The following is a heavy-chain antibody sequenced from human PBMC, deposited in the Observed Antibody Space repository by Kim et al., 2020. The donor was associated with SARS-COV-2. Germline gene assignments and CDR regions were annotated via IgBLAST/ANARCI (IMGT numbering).Heavy chain of an antibody. CDR1: GYTFTDYF. D-gene: IGHD3-3*01. V-gene: IGHV1-2*02. J-gene: IGHJ4*02. CDR2: INPNSGGT. CDR3: ARGRRITIFAAVGNIPIDY. Sequence: ASVKVSCKASGYTFTDYFMHWVRQVPGQGFEWMGWINPNSGGTNYAQKFQGRVTMTRDTAITTAHMELTRLRSDDTAVYYCARGRRITIFAAVGNIPIDYWGQGPLATVSS.